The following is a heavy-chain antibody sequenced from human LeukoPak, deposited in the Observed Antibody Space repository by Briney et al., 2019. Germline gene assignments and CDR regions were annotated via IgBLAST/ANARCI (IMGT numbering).Heavy chain of an antibody. J-gene: IGHJ3*02. V-gene: IGHV3-23*01. D-gene: IGHD6-19*01. Sequence: PGGSLRLSCAASGFTFSSYAMSWVRQAPGKGLEWVSAISGSGGSTYYADTVKGRFTISRDNAKNSLYLQMNSLRAEDTAVYYCARDIYSSGTDAFDIWGQGTMVTVSS. CDR3: ARDIYSSGTDAFDI. CDR1: GFTFSSYA. CDR2: ISGSGGST.